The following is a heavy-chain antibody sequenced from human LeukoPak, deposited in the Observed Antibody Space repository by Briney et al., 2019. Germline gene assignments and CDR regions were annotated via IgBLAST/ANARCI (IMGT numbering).Heavy chain of an antibody. V-gene: IGHV3-33*01. Sequence: PGRSLRLSCAASGFTFSSYGMHWVRQAPGKGLEWVAVIWYDGSNKYYADSVKGRFTISRDNSKNTLYLQMNSLRAEDTAVYYCARDHRIVGYCSGGSCYSSAFDIWGQGTMVTVSS. J-gene: IGHJ3*02. CDR1: GFTFSSYG. CDR2: IWYDGSNK. CDR3: ARDHRIVGYCSGGSCYSSAFDI. D-gene: IGHD2-15*01.